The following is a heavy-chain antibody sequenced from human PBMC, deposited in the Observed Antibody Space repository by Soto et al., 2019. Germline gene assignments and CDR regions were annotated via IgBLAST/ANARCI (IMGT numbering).Heavy chain of an antibody. CDR2: INHSGST. CDR3: ARGSSYIVVVPAAIPPRASDI. Sequence: PSETLSLTCAVYGGSFSGYYWSWIRQPPGKGLEWIGEINHSGSTNYNPSLKSRVTISVDTSKNQFSLKLSSVTAADTAVYYCARGSSYIVVVPAAIPPRASDIWGQGTMVTVSS. D-gene: IGHD2-2*02. CDR1: GGSFSGYY. J-gene: IGHJ3*02. V-gene: IGHV4-34*01.